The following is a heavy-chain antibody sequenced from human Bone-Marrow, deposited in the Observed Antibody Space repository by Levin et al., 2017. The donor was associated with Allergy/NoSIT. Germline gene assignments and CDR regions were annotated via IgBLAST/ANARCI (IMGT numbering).Heavy chain of an antibody. Sequence: PGGSLRLSCAASGFTFSSYGMHWVRQAPGKGLEWVAVISYDGSNKYYADSVKGRFTISRDNSKNTLYLQMNSLRAEDTAVYYCAKDAYDYIYYFDYWGQGTLVTVSS. CDR3: AKDAYDYIYYFDY. J-gene: IGHJ4*02. CDR2: ISYDGSNK. V-gene: IGHV3-30*18. D-gene: IGHD4-11*01. CDR1: GFTFSSYG.